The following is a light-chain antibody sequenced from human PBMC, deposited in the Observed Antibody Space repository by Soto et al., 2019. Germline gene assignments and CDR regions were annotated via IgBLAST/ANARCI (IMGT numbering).Light chain of an antibody. CDR1: QNVNNW. CDR2: DAS. CDR3: QQTNTFPFT. Sequence: DIQMTQFPSALSASVGDRVTITCRASQNVNNWLAWYQHKPGKAPQLLIYDASSLESGVPSRFSGSGSGTDFTLTITSLQPEDFATYYCQQTNTFPFTFGQGTRLEIK. J-gene: IGKJ5*01. V-gene: IGKV1-5*01.